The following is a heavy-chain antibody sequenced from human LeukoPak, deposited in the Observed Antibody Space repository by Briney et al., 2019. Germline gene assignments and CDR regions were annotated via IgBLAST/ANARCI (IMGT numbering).Heavy chain of an antibody. V-gene: IGHV5-51*01. J-gene: IGHJ6*02. CDR2: IYPGDSDT. CDR1: GFSFTSYW. Sequence: GESLKISCKGSGFSFTSYWIGWVRQMPGKGLEWMGIIYPGDSDTKYSPSFQGQVTISADKSISTAYLQWSSLKASDTAMYYCARLWMGDSSGYYSHHTRDPSGMDVWGQGTTVTVSS. CDR3: ARLWMGDSSGYYSHHTRDPSGMDV. D-gene: IGHD3-22*01.